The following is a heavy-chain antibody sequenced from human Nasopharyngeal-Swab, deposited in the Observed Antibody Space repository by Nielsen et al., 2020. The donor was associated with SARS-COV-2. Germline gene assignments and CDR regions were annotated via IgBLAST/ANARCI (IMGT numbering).Heavy chain of an antibody. CDR2: VTGSGYGT. CDR1: GFTVSSDA. V-gene: IGHV3-23*01. CDR3: ARKDVFAYGVDAFDI. D-gene: IGHD3-10*01. Sequence: GGSLRLSCAASGFTVSSDAMSWVGQAPGKGLERVSVVTGSGYGTDYADSVKGRFTISRDNAKNTLYLQMNSLRAEDTAVYYCARKDVFAYGVDAFDIWGQGTMVTVSS. J-gene: IGHJ3*02.